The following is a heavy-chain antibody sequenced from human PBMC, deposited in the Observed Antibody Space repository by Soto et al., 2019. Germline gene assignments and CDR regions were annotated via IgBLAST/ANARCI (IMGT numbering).Heavy chain of an antibody. CDR2: IIPIFDAT. CDR3: ARDLTSVRGS. D-gene: IGHD3-10*01. Sequence: QVQMVQSGAEVKKPGSSARVSCKVSGGTFSRHSISWVRQAPGQGLEWMGGIIPIFDATQYAQKFQGRLTITADESTTTFRMDLSVLRPEDTAIYYCARDLTSVRGSWGQGNLVTVS. J-gene: IGHJ4*02. V-gene: IGHV1-69*01. CDR1: GGTFSRHS.